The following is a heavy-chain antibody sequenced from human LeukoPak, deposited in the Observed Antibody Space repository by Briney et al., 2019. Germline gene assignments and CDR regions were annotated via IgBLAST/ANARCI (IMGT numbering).Heavy chain of an antibody. CDR2: IYTSGSA. CDR3: ARDGSYYNYFDY. V-gene: IGHV4-4*09. Sequence: SETLPLTCTVSGGSISSYYWSWIRQPPGKGLEWIGYIYTSGSANYNPSLKSRVTMSVDTSKNQFSLKLSSVTAADTAVYYCARDGSYYNYFDYWGQGTLVTVSS. D-gene: IGHD3-10*01. CDR1: GGSISSYY. J-gene: IGHJ4*02.